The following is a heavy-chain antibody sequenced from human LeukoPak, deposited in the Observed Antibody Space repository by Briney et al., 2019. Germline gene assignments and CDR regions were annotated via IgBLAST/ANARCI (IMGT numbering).Heavy chain of an antibody. CDR1: GFSLSTSGVG. Sequence: SGPTLVKPTQTLTLTCTFSGFSLSTSGVGVGWIRQPPGKALEWLALIYWDDDKRYSPSLKSRLTITKDTSKNQVVLTMTNMDPVDTATYYCAHRRDYGDYLDAFDIWGQGTMVTVSS. CDR3: AHRRDYGDYLDAFDI. J-gene: IGHJ3*02. D-gene: IGHD4-17*01. CDR2: IYWDDDK. V-gene: IGHV2-5*02.